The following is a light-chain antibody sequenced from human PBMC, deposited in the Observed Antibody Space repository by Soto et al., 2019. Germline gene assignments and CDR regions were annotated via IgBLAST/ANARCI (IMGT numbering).Light chain of an antibody. J-gene: IGLJ2*01. V-gene: IGLV2-14*01. CDR2: EDT. CDR1: RTDIGGYNY. Sequence: QSALTQPASVSGSLGQSITISCTGTRTDIGGYNYVSWYQQYPGKAPKLVICEDTSRPSGISDRFSGSKSGNTASLTISGLQAEDEADYFCTSYTNSKAYILFGGGTKLTVL. CDR3: TSYTNSKAYIL.